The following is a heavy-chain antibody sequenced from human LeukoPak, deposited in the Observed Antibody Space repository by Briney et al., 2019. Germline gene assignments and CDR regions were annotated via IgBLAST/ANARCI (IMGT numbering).Heavy chain of an antibody. CDR3: ARENVYSGTYPFYMAV. V-gene: IGHV4-34*01. CDR2: INHSGNT. J-gene: IGHJ6*03. Sequence: TSETLSLTCAVYGGSLRGYFWSWIRQSPGKGLEWIGEINHSGNTNYNPSHKSRVSITVDTSKNQFYLNVTSVTAADMAVYYCARENVYSGTYPFYMAVWGKGTTVTVSS. D-gene: IGHD1-26*01. CDR1: GGSLRGYF.